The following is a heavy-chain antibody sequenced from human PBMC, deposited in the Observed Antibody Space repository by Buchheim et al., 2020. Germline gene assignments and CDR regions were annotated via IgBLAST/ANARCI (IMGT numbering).Heavy chain of an antibody. J-gene: IGHJ4*02. D-gene: IGHD5-18*01. V-gene: IGHV3-30-3*01. CDR2: ISYDGSNK. Sequence: VESRGGVVQPGRSLRLSCAASGFTFSSYAMHWVRQAPGKGLEWVAVISYDGSNKYYADSVKGRFTISRDNSKNTLYLQMNSLRAEDTAVYYCARGGPGQLWSFDYWGQGTL. CDR1: GFTFSSYA. CDR3: ARGGPGQLWSFDY.